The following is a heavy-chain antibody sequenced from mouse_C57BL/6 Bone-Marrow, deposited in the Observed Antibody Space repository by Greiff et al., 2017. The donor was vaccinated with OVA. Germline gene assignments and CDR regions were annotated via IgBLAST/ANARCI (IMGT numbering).Heavy chain of an antibody. Sequence: EVQRVESGGGLVQPGDSLSLSCAASGFTFTNYYMSWVRQPPGKALEWLAFIRNKPNGSTTEYSASVQGRFTISRDNSQSILYLQMNALRAEDSATDYSARYKGRVAVDYFDYWGQGTALTVSS. CDR3: ARYKGRVAVDYFDY. CDR2: IRNKPNGSTT. CDR1: GFTFTNYY. D-gene: IGHD1-1*01. V-gene: IGHV7-3*01. J-gene: IGHJ2*01.